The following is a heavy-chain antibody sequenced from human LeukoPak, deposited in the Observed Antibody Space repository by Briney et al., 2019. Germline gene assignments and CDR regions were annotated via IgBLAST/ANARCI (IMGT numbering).Heavy chain of an antibody. Sequence: PSETLSLTCTVSSGSMSSNTWWSWIHQPPGKGLEWIGYIYYSGSTNYNPSLKSRVTISVDTSKNQFSLKLSSVTAADTAVYYCARASPARDVFDIWGQGTMVTVSS. CDR3: ARASPARDVFDI. CDR2: IYYSGST. CDR1: SGSMSSNTW. J-gene: IGHJ3*02. V-gene: IGHV4-4*02.